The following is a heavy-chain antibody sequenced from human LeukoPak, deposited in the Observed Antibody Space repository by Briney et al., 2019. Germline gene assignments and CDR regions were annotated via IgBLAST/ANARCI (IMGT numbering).Heavy chain of an antibody. V-gene: IGHV3-23*01. CDR1: GFTFSSYA. CDR3: AKRTIYDWFDP. J-gene: IGHJ5*02. CDR2: ISGSGDNT. D-gene: IGHD3-3*01. Sequence: GGSLRLSCAASGFTFSSYAMSWVRQAPGKGLEWVSVISGSGDNTYYADSVKGWFTISRDNSKNTLYLQINSLRAEDTAVYYCAKRTIYDWFDPWGQGTLVTVSS.